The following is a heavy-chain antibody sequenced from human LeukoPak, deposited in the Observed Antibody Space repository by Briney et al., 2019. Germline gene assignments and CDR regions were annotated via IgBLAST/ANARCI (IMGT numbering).Heavy chain of an antibody. CDR1: GGSISSYY. D-gene: IGHD1-14*01. J-gene: IGHJ5*02. CDR3: ARAPENPES. Sequence: SETLSLTRTVSGGSISSYYWSWIRQPPGKGLEWIGYITYSGSTNYNPSLKSRVTISLDTSKNQFSLKLSSVTAADTAVYYCARAPENPESWGQGTLVTVPS. CDR2: ITYSGST. V-gene: IGHV4-59*01.